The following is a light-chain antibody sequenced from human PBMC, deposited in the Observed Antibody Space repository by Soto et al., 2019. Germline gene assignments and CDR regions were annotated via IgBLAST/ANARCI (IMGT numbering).Light chain of an antibody. CDR3: QLYGSSPIT. CDR1: QSVTRSY. J-gene: IGKJ5*01. Sequence: EIVLTQSPGTLSLSPGERATLSCRASQSVTRSYLAWYQQKPGQAPRLLIYGTSSRATGIPDRFSGSGSGSDFTLSISRLDPEHFAVYYCQLYGSSPITFGQGTRLEIK. CDR2: GTS. V-gene: IGKV3-20*01.